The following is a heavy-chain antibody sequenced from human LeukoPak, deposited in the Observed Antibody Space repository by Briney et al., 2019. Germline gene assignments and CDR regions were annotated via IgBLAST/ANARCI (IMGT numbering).Heavy chain of an antibody. CDR2: IRYDGSNK. D-gene: IGHD6-19*01. CDR1: GFTFGSYG. J-gene: IGHJ4*02. Sequence: GGSLRLSCAASGFTFGSYGMHWVRQAPGKGLEWVAFIRYDGSNKYYADSVKGRFTISRDNSKNTLYLQMNSLRAEDTAVYYCVQWLEYYFDYWGQGTLVTVSS. V-gene: IGHV3-30*02. CDR3: VQWLEYYFDY.